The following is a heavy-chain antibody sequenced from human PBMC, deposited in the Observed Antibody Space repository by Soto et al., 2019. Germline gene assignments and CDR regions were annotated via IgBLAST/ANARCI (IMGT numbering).Heavy chain of an antibody. J-gene: IGHJ3*02. V-gene: IGHV3-48*01. CDR3: ARDESDIVLMVYDAFDI. Sequence: EVQLVESGGGLVQPGGSLRLSCAASGFTFSSYSMNWVRQAPGKGLEWVSYISSSSSTIYYADSVKGRFTISRDNAKNSLYLQMNSLRAEDTAVYYCARDESDIVLMVYDAFDIWGQGTMVTVSS. CDR1: GFTFSSYS. CDR2: ISSSSSTI. D-gene: IGHD2-8*01.